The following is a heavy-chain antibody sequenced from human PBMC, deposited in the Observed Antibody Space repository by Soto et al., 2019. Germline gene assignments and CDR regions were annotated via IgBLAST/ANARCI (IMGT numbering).Heavy chain of an antibody. CDR1: GFTFSSYA. J-gene: IGHJ4*02. CDR2: ISYDGSNK. V-gene: IGHV3-30-3*01. Sequence: QVQLVESGGGVVQPGRSLRLSCVASGFTFSSYAMKWVRQAPGKGLEWVAIISYDGSNKYYADSVKGRFTISRDNSKNTLYLQMNSLTPEDTAVYYCTRRPGSSRGPGYSDFWGQGTLVTVSS. CDR3: TRRPGSSRGPGYSDF. D-gene: IGHD6-19*01.